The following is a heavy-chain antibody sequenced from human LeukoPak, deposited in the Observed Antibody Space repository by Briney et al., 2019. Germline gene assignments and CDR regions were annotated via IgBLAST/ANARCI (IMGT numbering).Heavy chain of an antibody. Sequence: GASVKVSCKASGGTFSSYAISWVRQAPGQGLEWMGGIIPIFGTANCAQKFQGRVTITADESTSTAYMELSSLRSEDTAVYYCARERYCSSTSCRYRGYFDYWGQGTLVTVSS. CDR2: IIPIFGTA. CDR1: GGTFSSYA. CDR3: ARERYCSSTSCRYRGYFDY. J-gene: IGHJ4*02. D-gene: IGHD2-2*01. V-gene: IGHV1-69*13.